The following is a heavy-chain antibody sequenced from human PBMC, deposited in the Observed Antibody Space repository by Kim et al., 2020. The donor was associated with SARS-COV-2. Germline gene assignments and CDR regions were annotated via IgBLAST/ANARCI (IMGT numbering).Heavy chain of an antibody. D-gene: IGHD3-3*01. Sequence: ASVKVSCKASGYTFTGYYMHWVRQAPGQGLEWMGWINPNSGGTNYAQKFQGRVTMTRDTSISTAYMELSRLRSDDTAVYYCARANSFHYDFWSGYSNWFDPWGQGTLVTVSS. V-gene: IGHV1-2*02. CDR2: INPNSGGT. CDR3: ARANSFHYDFWSGYSNWFDP. CDR1: GYTFTGYY. J-gene: IGHJ5*02.